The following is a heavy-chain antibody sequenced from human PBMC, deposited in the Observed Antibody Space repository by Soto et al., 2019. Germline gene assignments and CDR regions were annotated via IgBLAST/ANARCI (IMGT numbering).Heavy chain of an antibody. J-gene: IGHJ4*01. CDR3: ARAGLTPVELATTY. CDR1: GYTFTAYY. CDR2: IHPNSGAT. Sequence: QVQLVQSGAEVKKPGASVKVACKASGYTFTAYYIHWVRQAPGQGLEWMGWIHPNSGATRFAQKFQGRVTMTRDTSISTAYMELSSLRSDDTAVYHCARAGLTPVELATTYWGQGTLVTVSS. V-gene: IGHV1-2*02. D-gene: IGHD5-12*01.